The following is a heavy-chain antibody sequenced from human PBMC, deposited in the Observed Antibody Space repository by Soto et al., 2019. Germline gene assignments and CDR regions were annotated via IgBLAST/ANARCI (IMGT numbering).Heavy chain of an antibody. CDR2: ISGSGGST. D-gene: IGHD2-15*01. CDR3: AKDLGYCSGGSCFFLFDY. V-gene: IGHV3-23*01. Sequence: EVQLLESGGGLVQPGGSLRLSCAASGFTFSSYAMSWVRQAPGKGLEWVSAISGSGGSTYYADSVKGRFTISRDNSKNTLYLQMNSLRAEDTAVYYYAKDLGYCSGGSCFFLFDYWGQGTLVTVSS. CDR1: GFTFSSYA. J-gene: IGHJ4*02.